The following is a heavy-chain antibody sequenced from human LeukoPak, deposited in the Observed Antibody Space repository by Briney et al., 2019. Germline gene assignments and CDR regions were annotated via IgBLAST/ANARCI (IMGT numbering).Heavy chain of an antibody. CDR3: AKRAGGSGGVFDY. D-gene: IGHD3-10*01. CDR1: GFTFSSYA. CDR2: ISGSGGST. V-gene: IGHV3-23*01. J-gene: IGHJ4*02. Sequence: GGSLRLSCAAPGFTFSSYAMSWVRQAPGKGLEWVSAISGSGGSTYYADSVKGRFTISRDNSKNTLYLQMNSLRVEDTAVYYCAKRAGGSGGVFDYWGQGTLVTVSS.